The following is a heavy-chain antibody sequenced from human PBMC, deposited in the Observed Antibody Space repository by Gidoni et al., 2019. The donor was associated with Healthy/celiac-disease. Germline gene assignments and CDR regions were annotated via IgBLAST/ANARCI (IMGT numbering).Heavy chain of an antibody. J-gene: IGHJ6*02. V-gene: IGHV3-74*01. CDR1: GFTFSSYW. CDR2: INIDGIST. D-gene: IGHD6-19*01. Sequence: EVQLVESGGGLVQPGGSLRLSCAASGFTFSSYWMHWVRQAPGKGLVWFSRINIDGISTSYADSVKGRFTISRDNAKNTLYLQMNSLRAEDTAVYYCAREVIAVAGPDYGMDVWGQGTTVTVSS. CDR3: AREVIAVAGPDYGMDV.